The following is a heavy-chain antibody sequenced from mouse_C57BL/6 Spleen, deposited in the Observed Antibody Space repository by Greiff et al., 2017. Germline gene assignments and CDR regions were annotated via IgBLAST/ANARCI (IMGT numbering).Heavy chain of an antibody. V-gene: IGHV5-17*01. CDR3: ARRGGSSFAY. D-gene: IGHD1-1*01. J-gene: IGHJ3*01. Sequence: EVKLMESGGGLVKPGGSLKLSCAASGFTFSDYGMHWVRQAPEKGLEWVAYISSGSSTIYYADTVKGRFTISRDNAKNTLFLQMTSLRSADTAMYYCARRGGSSFAYWGQGTLVTVSA. CDR1: GFTFSDYG. CDR2: ISSGSSTI.